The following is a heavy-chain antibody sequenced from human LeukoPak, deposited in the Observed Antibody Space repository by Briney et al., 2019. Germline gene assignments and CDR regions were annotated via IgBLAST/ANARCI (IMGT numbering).Heavy chain of an antibody. CDR3: ARARSRCGGDCFYYYGMDV. CDR2: TYYSGST. V-gene: IGHV4-59*01. Sequence: SETLSLTCPVSAGSISSYYWGWVRQPAGKGRGWIGYTYYSGSTNYNPSPKSRVTISVDTSTIQFSLKLSSVTAADTAVYYCARARSRCGGDCFYYYGMDVWGQGTTVTVSS. D-gene: IGHD2-21*02. CDR1: AGSISSYY. J-gene: IGHJ6*02.